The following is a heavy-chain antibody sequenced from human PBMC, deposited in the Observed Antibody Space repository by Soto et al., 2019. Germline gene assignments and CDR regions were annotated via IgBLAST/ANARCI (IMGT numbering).Heavy chain of an antibody. CDR1: GGSISSYY. V-gene: IGHV4-59*01. Sequence: PSETLSLTCTVSGGSISSYYWSWIRQPPGKGLEWIGYIYHSGSTDYNPSLKSRVTISADTSKNQFSLKLSSVTAADTAVYYCAREIVADAFDIWGQGTMVTVSS. D-gene: IGHD3-22*01. CDR2: IYHSGST. J-gene: IGHJ3*02. CDR3: AREIVADAFDI.